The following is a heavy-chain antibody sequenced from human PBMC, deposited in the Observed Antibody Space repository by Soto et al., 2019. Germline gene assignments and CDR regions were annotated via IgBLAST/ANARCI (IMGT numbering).Heavy chain of an antibody. CDR2: IKSKSDGWTT. J-gene: IGHJ1*01. V-gene: IGHV3-15*01. Sequence: EVQMVESGGGLVKPGGSLRLSCAASGFTFSNAWMSWVREAPGKGLEWVGRIKSKSDGWTTDYAAPVKGRFTISRDDSKNTLFLQMNSLKTEDTAFYYCTTEFTVTTYSPYFQHWGQGTLVTVSS. D-gene: IGHD4-17*01. CDR3: TTEFTVTTYSPYFQH. CDR1: GFTFSNAW.